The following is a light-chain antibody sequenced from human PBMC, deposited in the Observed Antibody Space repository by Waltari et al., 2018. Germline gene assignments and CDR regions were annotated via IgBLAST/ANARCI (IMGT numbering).Light chain of an antibody. Sequence: QSALTQPASVSGSPGQSITISCTGSSDDVGRYKFVSWYQQHPGKVPKLLIFDVTDRPSGVSDRFSGSKSGNTASLTISGLQPEDEADYDCSSHTTSSTLVFGGGTRVTVL. J-gene: IGLJ2*01. CDR2: DVT. CDR1: SDDVGRYKF. CDR3: SSHTTSSTLV. V-gene: IGLV2-14*03.